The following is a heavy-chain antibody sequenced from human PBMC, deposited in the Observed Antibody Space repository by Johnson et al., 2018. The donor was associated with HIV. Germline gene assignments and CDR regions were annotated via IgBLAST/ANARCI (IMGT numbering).Heavy chain of an antibody. J-gene: IGHJ3*02. D-gene: IGHD3-10*01. Sequence: QMQLVESGGGVVQPGGSLRLSCAASGFTFSSYGMHWVRQAPGKGLEWVAFIRYDGSNKYYADSVKGRFTISRDNSKNTLYLQMNSLRAEDTAVYYCARIGLPYYYGSGSYSHDAFDIWGQGTMVTVSS. V-gene: IGHV3-30*02. CDR2: IRYDGSNK. CDR1: GFTFSSYG. CDR3: ARIGLPYYYGSGSYSHDAFDI.